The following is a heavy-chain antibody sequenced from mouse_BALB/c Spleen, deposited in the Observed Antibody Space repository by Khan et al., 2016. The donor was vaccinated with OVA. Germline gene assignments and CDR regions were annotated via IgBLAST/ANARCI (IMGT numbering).Heavy chain of an antibody. J-gene: IGHJ2*01. D-gene: IGHD2-4*01. CDR2: IYPGISDT. Sequence: EVQLQQSGTVLARPGASVKMSCKASGYSFTSYWMHWVKQRPGQGLEWIGAIYPGISDTRYNQKFKGKAKLTAVTSASTAYMEFSRLTNEDSAVYYCTRSYDSYYFDYWGQGTTLTVSS. CDR3: TRSYDSYYFDY. CDR1: GYSFTSYW. V-gene: IGHV1-5*01.